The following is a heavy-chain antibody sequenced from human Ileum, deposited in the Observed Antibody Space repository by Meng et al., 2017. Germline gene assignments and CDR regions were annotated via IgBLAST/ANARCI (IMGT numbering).Heavy chain of an antibody. V-gene: IGHV4-38-2*02. CDR3: ARDWGSSGGFYHKW. CDR1: GYPISSGYY. J-gene: IGHJ4*02. Sequence: SETLSLTCTVSGYPISSGYYWGWVRQPPGKGLEWNGSKYETVNTYYNPSLQSRVTISVDTSKNQFSLKLSSVTAADTAVYYCARDWGSSGGFYHKWWGQGTLVTVSS. CDR2: KYETVNT. D-gene: IGHD3-22*01.